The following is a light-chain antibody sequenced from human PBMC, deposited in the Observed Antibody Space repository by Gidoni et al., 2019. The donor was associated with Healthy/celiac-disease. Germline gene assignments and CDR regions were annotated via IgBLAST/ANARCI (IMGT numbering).Light chain of an antibody. CDR1: QSVSSY. J-gene: IGKJ1*01. CDR2: DAS. V-gene: IGKV3-11*01. CDR3: QQRSNWPWT. Sequence: IVLTHSPATLSLSPGERATLSCRASQSVSSYLAWYQQKPGPAPRLLIYDASNRAPGIPARFSGSGSGTDFTLTISSLEPEDFAVYYCQQRSNWPWTFGQGTKVEIK.